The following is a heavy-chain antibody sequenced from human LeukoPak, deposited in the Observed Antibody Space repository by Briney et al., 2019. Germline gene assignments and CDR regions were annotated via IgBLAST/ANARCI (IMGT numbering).Heavy chain of an antibody. CDR2: IKQDGSEK. CDR1: GFTFSSYW. V-gene: IGHV3-7*01. J-gene: IGHJ6*03. Sequence: GGSLRLSCAASGFTFSSYWMSWVRQAPGKGLEWVANIKQDGSEKYYVDSVKGRFTISRDNAKNSLYLQMNSLRAEDTAVYYCARGPTYYDFWSGYYMFYYYMDVWGKGTTVTVSS. D-gene: IGHD3-3*01. CDR3: ARGPTYYDFWSGYYMFYYYMDV.